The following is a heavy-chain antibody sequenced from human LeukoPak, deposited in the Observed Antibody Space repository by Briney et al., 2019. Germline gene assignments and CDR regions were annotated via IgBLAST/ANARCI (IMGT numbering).Heavy chain of an antibody. CDR1: GGSISSYY. CDR2: IYYSGST. CDR3: ARAQWELAAFDI. D-gene: IGHD1-26*01. V-gene: IGHV4-59*01. J-gene: IGHJ3*02. Sequence: SETLSLTCTVSGGSISSYYWSWVRQPPGKGLEWIGYIYYSGSTNYNPSLKSRVTISVDTSKNQFSLKLSSVTAADTAVYYCARAQWELAAFDIWGQGTMVTVSP.